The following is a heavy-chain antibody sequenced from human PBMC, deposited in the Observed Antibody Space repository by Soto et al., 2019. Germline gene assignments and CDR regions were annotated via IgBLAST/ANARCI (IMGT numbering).Heavy chain of an antibody. D-gene: IGHD4-17*01. Sequence: QITLKESGPTLVKPTQTLTLTCTFSGFSLSTTGVGVGWIRQPPGKALDWLALIYWDDDKRYSPSLKSRLTITKHASKPQVVLTMTNMDPIYTAAYYCLNAAPVTTGGDYWGQGTLVTVSS. CDR3: LNAAPVTTGGDY. CDR2: IYWDDDK. J-gene: IGHJ4*02. V-gene: IGHV2-5*02. CDR1: GFSLSTTGVG.